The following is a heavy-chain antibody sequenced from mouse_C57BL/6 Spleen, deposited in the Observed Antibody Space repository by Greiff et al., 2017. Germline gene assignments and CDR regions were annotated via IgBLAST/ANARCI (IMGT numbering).Heavy chain of an antibody. V-gene: IGHV1-50*01. D-gene: IGHD4-1*01. CDR2: IDPSDSYT. Sequence: VQLQQPGAELVKPGASVKLSCKASGYTFTSYWMQWVKQRPGQGLEWIGGIDPSDSYTNYNQKFKGKATLTVDTSSSTAYMQLSSLTSEDAAVYYCARKELGDYFDYWGQGTTLTVSS. CDR3: ARKELGDYFDY. CDR1: GYTFTSYW. J-gene: IGHJ2*01.